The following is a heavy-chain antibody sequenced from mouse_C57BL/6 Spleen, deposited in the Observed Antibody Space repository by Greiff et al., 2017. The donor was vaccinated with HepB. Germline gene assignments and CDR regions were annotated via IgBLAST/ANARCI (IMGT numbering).Heavy chain of an antibody. CDR3: ARWIAYAMDY. Sequence: QVQLQQPGAELVKPGASVKLSCKASGYTFTSYWMHWVKQRPGQGLEWIGMIHPNSGSTNYNKKFKSKATLTVDKSSSTAYMQLSSLPSEDAAVYYCARWIAYAMDYWGQGTSVTVSS. V-gene: IGHV1-64*01. CDR1: GYTFTSYW. CDR2: IHPNSGST. J-gene: IGHJ4*01.